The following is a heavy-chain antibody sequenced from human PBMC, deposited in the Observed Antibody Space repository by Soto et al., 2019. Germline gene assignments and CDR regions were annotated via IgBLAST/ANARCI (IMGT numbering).Heavy chain of an antibody. CDR1: GYTFTKYA. CDR2: INSGKGNT. V-gene: IGHV1-3*05. J-gene: IGHJ6*02. CDR3: ASVGQGGGMDV. D-gene: IGHD1-26*01. Sequence: QVQFVQSGAEEKKPGASVKVSCKASGYTFTKYAIHWVRQAPAQGLEWMGWINSGKGNTKYSQTIQGRGTITRDTAESTAYMELSSLRAEDTAVYYCASVGQGGGMDVWGHGTTVTVSS.